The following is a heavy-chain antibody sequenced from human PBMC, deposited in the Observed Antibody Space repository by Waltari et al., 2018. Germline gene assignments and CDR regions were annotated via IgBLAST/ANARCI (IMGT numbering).Heavy chain of an antibody. Sequence: EVQLLESGGGLVQPGGSLRLSCAASGFTFSSYAMSWVRQAPGKGLEWVSAISGSGGSTYYADSVKGRFTISRDNSKNTLYLQMNSLRAEDTAVYYCAKSLLAYCGGDCYSSFDYWGQGTLVTVSS. J-gene: IGHJ4*02. CDR3: AKSLLAYCGGDCYSSFDY. CDR1: GFTFSSYA. D-gene: IGHD2-21*02. V-gene: IGHV3-23*01. CDR2: ISGSGGST.